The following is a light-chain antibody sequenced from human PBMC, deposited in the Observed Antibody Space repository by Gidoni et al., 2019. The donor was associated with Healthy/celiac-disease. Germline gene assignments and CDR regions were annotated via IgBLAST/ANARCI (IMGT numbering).Light chain of an antibody. CDR2: RAS. V-gene: IGKV1-5*03. CDR1: QSISSW. Sequence: DIQMTQSPSTLPASVGDRVTITCRASQSISSWLAWYQQKPGKAPKLLIYRASSLESGVPSRFSGSESGTEITLTISSLQPDDFATYYCQHRGTFGQGTKLEIK. J-gene: IGKJ2*01. CDR3: QHRGT.